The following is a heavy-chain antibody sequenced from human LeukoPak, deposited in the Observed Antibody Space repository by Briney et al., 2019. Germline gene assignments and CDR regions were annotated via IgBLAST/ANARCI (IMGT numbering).Heavy chain of an antibody. CDR3: ARPPYSSSWDPGWFDP. V-gene: IGHV3-7*04. CDR1: GFTFSNFW. D-gene: IGHD6-13*01. CDR2: IKEDGSEK. Sequence: GGSLRLSCAASGFTFSNFWMSWVRQAPGRGLEWVASIKEDGSEKYYVDSVKGRSTISRDNAKDSLYLQINSLRAEDTAVYYCARPPYSSSWDPGWFDPWGQGTLITVSS. J-gene: IGHJ5*02.